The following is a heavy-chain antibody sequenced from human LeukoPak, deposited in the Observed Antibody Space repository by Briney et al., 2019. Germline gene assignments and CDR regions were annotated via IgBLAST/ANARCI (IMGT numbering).Heavy chain of an antibody. CDR3: ARPPGRDGALY. J-gene: IGHJ4*02. CDR2: IYPGDSDT. D-gene: IGHD4-17*01. CDR1: GYSFTSYW. V-gene: IGHV5-51*01. Sequence: GESLKISCKGSGYSFTSYWIGWVPQMPEKGLEWMGIIYPGDSDTRYGPSFQGQVTISADKSISTAYLQWSSLKASDTAMYYCARPPGRDGALYWGQGTLVTVSS.